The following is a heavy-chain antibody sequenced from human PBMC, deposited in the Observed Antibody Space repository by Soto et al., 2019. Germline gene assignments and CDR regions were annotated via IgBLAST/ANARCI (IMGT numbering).Heavy chain of an antibody. J-gene: IGHJ4*02. V-gene: IGHV1-69*01. CDR1: GGTFNNYA. CDR2: IIPIIGTA. CDR3: ARGGVDVVATSAFDY. Sequence: QVQLVQSGAEVKKPGSSVKVSCKASGGTFNNYANSWVRQAPGQGLEWMGGIIPIIGTADYAHKFQGRLAISADESTGTTFMELSSLRSEDTALYYCARGGVDVVATSAFDYWGQGTLVTVSS. D-gene: IGHD5-12*01.